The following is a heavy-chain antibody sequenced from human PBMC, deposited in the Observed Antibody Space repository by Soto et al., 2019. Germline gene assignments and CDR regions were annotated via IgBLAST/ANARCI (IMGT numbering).Heavy chain of an antibody. CDR2: IIPIFGTA. V-gene: IGHV1-69*12. CDR3: ARLHKDARGANWFDP. J-gene: IGHJ5*02. D-gene: IGHD2-15*01. CDR1: GGTFSSYA. Sequence: QVQLVQSGAEVKKPGSSVKVSCKASGGTFSSYAISWVRQAPGQGLEWMGGIIPIFGTANYAQKFQGRVTLTADESTSTAYMELSRLRSEDTAVYYGARLHKDARGANWFDPWGQGTLVTVSS.